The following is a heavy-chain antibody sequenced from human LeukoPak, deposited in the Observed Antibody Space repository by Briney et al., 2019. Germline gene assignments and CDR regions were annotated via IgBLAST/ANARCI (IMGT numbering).Heavy chain of an antibody. CDR2: IYPGDSDT. J-gene: IGHJ4*02. V-gene: IGHV5-51*01. D-gene: IGHD6-13*01. CDR3: ARQDSSNWYQYYFDY. CDR1: GYSFTSYW. Sequence: GESLKISCKGSGYSFTSYWIGWVRQMPGKGLEWMGIIYPGDSDTRYSPSFQGQVTISADKSISTAYLQWSSLKASDTAMYYCARQDSSNWYQYYFDYWGQGTLVTVSS.